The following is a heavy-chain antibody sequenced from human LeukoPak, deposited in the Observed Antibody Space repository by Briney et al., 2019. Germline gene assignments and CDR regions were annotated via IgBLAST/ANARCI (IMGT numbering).Heavy chain of an antibody. J-gene: IGHJ5*02. CDR2: ISSSSSTI. CDR1: GFTFSSYS. Sequence: GGSLRLSCAASGFTFSSYSMNWVRQAPGKGLEWASYISSSSSTIYYADSVKGRFTISRDNAKNSLYLQMNSLRAEDTAVYYCARESYYDFWSGYYWFDPWGQGTLVTVSS. CDR3: ARESYYDFWSGYYWFDP. D-gene: IGHD3-3*01. V-gene: IGHV3-48*01.